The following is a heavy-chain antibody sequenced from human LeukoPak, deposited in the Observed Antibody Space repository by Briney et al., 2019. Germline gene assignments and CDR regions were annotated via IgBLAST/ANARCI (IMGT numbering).Heavy chain of an antibody. J-gene: IGHJ6*02. CDR3: ARNYYDSSGLAGSYYYYGMDV. CDR2: INAGNGNT. Sequence: ASVKVSCKASGYTFTSYAMHWVRQAPGQRLEWMGWINAGNGNTKYSQKFQGRVTITRDTSASTAYMELSSLRSEDTAVYYCARNYYDSSGLAGSYYYYGMDVWGQGTTVTVSS. CDR1: GYTFTSYA. V-gene: IGHV1-3*01. D-gene: IGHD3-22*01.